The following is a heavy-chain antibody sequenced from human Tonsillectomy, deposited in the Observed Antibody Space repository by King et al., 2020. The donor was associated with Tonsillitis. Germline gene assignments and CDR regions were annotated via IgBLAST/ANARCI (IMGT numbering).Heavy chain of an antibody. D-gene: IGHD1-26*01. V-gene: IGHV3-43D*04. CDR1: GFTFDDYA. J-gene: IGHJ6*02. CDR2: ISWEGGST. Sequence: VQLVESGGVVVQPGGSLRLSCAASGFTFDDYAMYWVRQPLGKGLEWVSLISWEGGSTHYADSVKGRFTISRDNSKNSLYLQMNSLRVEDTALYYCAKGGYTGRHPPYYYYGMDVWGQGTTVTVSS. CDR3: AKGGYTGRHPPYYYYGMDV.